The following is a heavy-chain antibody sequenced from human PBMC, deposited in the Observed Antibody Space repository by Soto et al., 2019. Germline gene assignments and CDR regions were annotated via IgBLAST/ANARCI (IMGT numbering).Heavy chain of an antibody. V-gene: IGHV3-7*05. CDR2: IKLDGTEK. Sequence: GSXRLSCAXXGXTXXSXXXTXVRQAPGKGLEWVANIKLDGTEKYYVDSVKGRFTISRDNAKNSLYLQMSSLGAEDTALYYCARGGRMEQLGRSYYYGMDVWGQGTTVTVSS. CDR1: GXTXXSXX. D-gene: IGHD1-1*01. J-gene: IGHJ6*02. CDR3: ARGGRMEQLGRSYYYGMDV.